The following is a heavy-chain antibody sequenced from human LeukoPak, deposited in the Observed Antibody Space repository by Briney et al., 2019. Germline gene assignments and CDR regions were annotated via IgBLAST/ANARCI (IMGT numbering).Heavy chain of an antibody. Sequence: GGSLRLSCAASGFTFSSYSMNWVRQAPGKGLEWVSSISSSSSYIYYADSVKGRFTISRDNAKNSLYLQMNSLRAEDTAVYYCKRVLGSSRGNDAFDLWDQGTMVTVSS. CDR1: GFTFSSYS. J-gene: IGHJ3*01. V-gene: IGHV3-21*01. D-gene: IGHD2-2*01. CDR2: ISSSSSYI. CDR3: KRVLGSSRGNDAFDL.